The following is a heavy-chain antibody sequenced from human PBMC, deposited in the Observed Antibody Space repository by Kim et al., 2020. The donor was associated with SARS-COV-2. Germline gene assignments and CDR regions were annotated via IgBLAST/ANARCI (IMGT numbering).Heavy chain of an antibody. CDR2: IYYSGST. CDR1: GGSISSSSYY. D-gene: IGHD6-19*01. CDR3: ARHPGYSSGWWDPFDY. J-gene: IGHJ4*02. V-gene: IGHV4-39*01. Sequence: SETLSLTCTVSGGSISSSSYYWGWIRQPPGKGLEWIGSIYYSGSTYYNPSLKSRVTISVDTSKNQFSLKLSSVTAADTAVYYCARHPGYSSGWWDPFDYWGQGTLVTVSS.